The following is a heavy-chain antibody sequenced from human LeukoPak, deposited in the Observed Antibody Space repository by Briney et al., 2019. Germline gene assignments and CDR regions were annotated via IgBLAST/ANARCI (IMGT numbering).Heavy chain of an antibody. Sequence: GASVKVSCKASGYIFTTYAMNWVRQAPGQGLEWMGWINTNTGNPTYARGFTGRFVFSLDTSVSTAYLQMSSLKAEDTAVYYCAXXXRKQXLVIQXEXXFDYWGQGTLVTVSS. V-gene: IGHV7-4-1*02. D-gene: IGHD6-19*01. J-gene: IGHJ4*02. CDR3: AXXXRKQXLVIQXEXXFDY. CDR1: GYIFTTYA. CDR2: INTNTGNP.